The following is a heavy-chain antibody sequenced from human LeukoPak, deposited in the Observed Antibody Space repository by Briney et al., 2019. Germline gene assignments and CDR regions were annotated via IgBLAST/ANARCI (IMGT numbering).Heavy chain of an antibody. Sequence: SETLSLTCTVSGYSISSGDYWGWIRQPPGKGLEWIGSVYHSGSTHYNPSLKSRVTISVEKTNNKFSLKLTSATAADTAVYYCARNTTGGKKEVNWFDPWGQGTLVTVSS. J-gene: IGHJ5*02. V-gene: IGHV4-38-2*02. CDR2: VYHSGST. CDR1: GYSISSGDY. D-gene: IGHD1-1*01. CDR3: ARNTTGGKKEVNWFDP.